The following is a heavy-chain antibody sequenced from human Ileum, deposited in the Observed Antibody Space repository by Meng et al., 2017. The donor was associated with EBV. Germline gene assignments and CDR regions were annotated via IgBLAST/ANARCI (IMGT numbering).Heavy chain of an antibody. CDR3: AKKESSGYQPYDY. Sequence: EGQLLESWGGLVQPGGSLRLSCAASGFTLSSKTMCWVRQAPGKGLEWVSTLSGSSGYTYYADSVKGRFTISRDNSKNTLYLQMNSLKAEDTAVYYCAKKESSGYQPYDYWGQGTLVTVSS. V-gene: IGHV3-23*01. J-gene: IGHJ4*02. CDR1: GFTLSSKT. D-gene: IGHD2-2*01. CDR2: LSGSSGYT.